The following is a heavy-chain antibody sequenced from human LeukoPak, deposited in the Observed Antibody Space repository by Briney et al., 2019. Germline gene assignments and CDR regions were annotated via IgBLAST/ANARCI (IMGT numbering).Heavy chain of an antibody. CDR3: ARDGATMVRGVYFDY. V-gene: IGHV3-48*03. CDR2: ISSSGSTI. D-gene: IGHD3-10*01. J-gene: IGHJ4*02. CDR1: GFTFSSYE. Sequence: GGSLRLSCAASGFTFSSYEMNWVRQAPGKGLEWVSYISSSGSTIYYADSVEGRFTISRDNAKNSLYLQMNSLRAEDTAVYYCARDGATMVRGVYFDYWGQGTLVTVSS.